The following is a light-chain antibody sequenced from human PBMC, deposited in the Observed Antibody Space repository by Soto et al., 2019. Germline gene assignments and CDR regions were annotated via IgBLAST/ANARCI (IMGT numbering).Light chain of an antibody. CDR1: QDISTS. Sequence: DIQMTQSPSSLSASLGDRVTITCRASQDISTSLSWLQQKPGRAPKVLISAASTLQSDVPSRFSGSGSGTDFTLTITGLQHEDFATYYCHQSFTILPTFGGGTRLEI. V-gene: IGKV1-39*01. CDR2: AAS. J-gene: IGKJ4*01. CDR3: HQSFTILPT.